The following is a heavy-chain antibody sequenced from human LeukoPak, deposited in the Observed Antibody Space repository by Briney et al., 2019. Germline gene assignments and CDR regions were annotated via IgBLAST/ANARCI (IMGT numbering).Heavy chain of an antibody. V-gene: IGHV3-48*03. CDR3: ATRFILDY. CDR2: ISSSGSDI. Sequence: GGSLRLSCAASGFTFSNHEMHWVRQAPGKGLECVSYISSSGSDIYYADSVKGRFTISRDNSKNTLYLQMNSLRAEDTAVYYCATRFILDYWGQGTLVTVSS. J-gene: IGHJ4*02. D-gene: IGHD2-15*01. CDR1: GFTFSNHE.